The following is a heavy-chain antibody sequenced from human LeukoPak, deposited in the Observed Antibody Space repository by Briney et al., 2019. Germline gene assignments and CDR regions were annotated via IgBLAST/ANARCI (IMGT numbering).Heavy chain of an antibody. Sequence: GGSLRLSCAASGFTLSTYAMHWVRQARGKGLEWVAIIWSDGSNKYYADSVKGRFTISRDNSKNTLYLQMNSLRAEDTAVYYCARDADSGGYYSYFDCWGQGTLVTVSS. D-gene: IGHD3-22*01. J-gene: IGHJ4*02. CDR2: IWSDGSNK. CDR1: GFTLSTYA. V-gene: IGHV3-33*08. CDR3: ARDADSGGYYSYFDC.